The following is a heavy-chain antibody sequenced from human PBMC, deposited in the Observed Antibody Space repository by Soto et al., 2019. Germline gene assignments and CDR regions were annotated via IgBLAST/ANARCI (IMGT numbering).Heavy chain of an antibody. D-gene: IGHD3-3*01. V-gene: IGHV3-21*01. J-gene: IGHJ6*02. Sequence: GGSLRLSCAASGFTFSSYSMNWVRQAPGKGLEWVSSISSSSSYIYYADSVKGRFTISRDNAKNSLYLQMNSLRAEDTAVYYCARAVYDFWSGYYGYYYYGMDVWGRGTTVTVSS. CDR1: GFTFSSYS. CDR2: ISSSSSYI. CDR3: ARAVYDFWSGYYGYYYYGMDV.